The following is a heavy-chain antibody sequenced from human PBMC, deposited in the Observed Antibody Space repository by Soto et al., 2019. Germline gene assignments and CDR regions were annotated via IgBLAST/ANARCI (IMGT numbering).Heavy chain of an antibody. Sequence: PGGSLRLSCAASGFTFSSYSMNWVRQAPGKGLEWVSSISSSSSYIYYADSVKGRFTISRDNAKNSLYLQMNSLRAEDTAVYYCARLPTLGYCSGGSCYSDYWGQGT. CDR3: ARLPTLGYCSGGSCYSDY. CDR2: ISSSSSYI. D-gene: IGHD2-15*01. J-gene: IGHJ4*02. V-gene: IGHV3-21*01. CDR1: GFTFSSYS.